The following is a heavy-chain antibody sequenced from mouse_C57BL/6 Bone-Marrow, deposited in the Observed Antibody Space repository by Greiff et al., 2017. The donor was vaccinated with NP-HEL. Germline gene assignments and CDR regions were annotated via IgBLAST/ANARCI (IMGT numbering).Heavy chain of an antibody. CDR3: ARSRYDYGDGCAY. J-gene: IGHJ3*01. D-gene: IGHD2-4*01. Sequence: VQLQQSGAELSKPGASVKLSCKASGYTFTSYWMHWVKQRPGQGLEWIGYINPSSGYTKYNQKFKDKATLTADKSSSTAYMQLSSLTYEDSAVYYCARSRYDYGDGCAYWGQGTLVTVSA. CDR2: INPSSGYT. V-gene: IGHV1-7*01. CDR1: GYTFTSYW.